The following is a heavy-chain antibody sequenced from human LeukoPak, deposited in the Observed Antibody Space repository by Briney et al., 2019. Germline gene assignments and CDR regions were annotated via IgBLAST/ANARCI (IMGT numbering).Heavy chain of an antibody. CDR2: IYSGGST. CDR3: AKEGRSLQTY. Sequence: GGSLRLSCAASGFTVSSDYMSWVRQAPGKGLEWVSVIYSGGSTFYADPVKGRFTISRDNAKNSLYLQMNSLRVEDTAVYYCAKEGRSLQTYWGQGTLVTVSS. D-gene: IGHD5-24*01. V-gene: IGHV3-53*01. J-gene: IGHJ4*02. CDR1: GFTVSSDY.